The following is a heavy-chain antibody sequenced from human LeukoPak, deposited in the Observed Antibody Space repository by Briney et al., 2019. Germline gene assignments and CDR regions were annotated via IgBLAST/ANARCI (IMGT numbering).Heavy chain of an antibody. V-gene: IGHV3-74*01. CDR3: ARVVDYYGSGKVY. CDR2: INTDGSST. Sequence: PGGSLRLSCAASGFTFSSYWMHWVRQAPGKGLVWVSRINTDGSSTSYADSVKGRFTISRDNAKNTLYLQMNSLRAEDTAVHYCARVVDYYGSGKVYWGQGTLVTVSS. CDR1: GFTFSSYW. D-gene: IGHD3-10*01. J-gene: IGHJ4*02.